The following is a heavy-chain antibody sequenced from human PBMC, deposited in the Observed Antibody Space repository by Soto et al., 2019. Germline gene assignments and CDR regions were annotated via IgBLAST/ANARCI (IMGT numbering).Heavy chain of an antibody. CDR3: ARGIAVAGADWFDP. CDR2: INPNSGGT. D-gene: IGHD6-19*01. V-gene: IGHV1-2*04. CDR1: GYTFTGYY. Sequence: QVHLVQSGAEVRKPGASVKVSCEASGYTFTGYYMHWVRQAPGHMLEWLGWINPNSGGTNYAQKFPGWVTMTRDTSISTSSMELIRLRSGDTAVYYCARGIAVAGADWFDPWGQGTLVTVSS. J-gene: IGHJ5*02.